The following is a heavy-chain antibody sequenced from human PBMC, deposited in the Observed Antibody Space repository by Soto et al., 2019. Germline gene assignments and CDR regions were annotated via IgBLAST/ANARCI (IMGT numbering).Heavy chain of an antibody. CDR2: IYYSGVT. Sequence: QLQLQESGPGLVKPSETLSLACSVSGGSISSSGYYWGWIRQPPGKGLEWIGCIYYSGVTHYNPSLKSRATASVDTSQNQFSLRLSSVTAADTAVYYCARRAHCYPNNWFAPWGQGTLVTVSS. CDR3: ARRAHCYPNNWFAP. V-gene: IGHV4-39*01. D-gene: IGHD3-16*02. CDR1: GGSISSSGYY. J-gene: IGHJ5*02.